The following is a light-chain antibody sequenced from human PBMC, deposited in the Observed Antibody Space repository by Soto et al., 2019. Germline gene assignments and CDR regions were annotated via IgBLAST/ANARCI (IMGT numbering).Light chain of an antibody. J-gene: IGKJ3*01. CDR1: QGIINY. Sequence: IQLTQSPSSLSASMGDRVTITCRASQGIINYLAWYQQKPGKAPKLLIYGASTLQGGVPSRFSGSGSGTDFTLAISSLQPEYLATADCQALFMYPPTFALGTKVDSK. CDR2: GAS. CDR3: QALFMYPPT. V-gene: IGKV1-9*01.